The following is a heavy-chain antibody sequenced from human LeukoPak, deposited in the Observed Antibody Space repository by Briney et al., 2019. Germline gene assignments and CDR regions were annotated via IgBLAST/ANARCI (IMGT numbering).Heavy chain of an antibody. CDR2: IYHSGST. J-gene: IGHJ4*02. Sequence: EWIGEIYHSGSTNYNPSLKSRVTISVDKSKNQFSLKLSSVTAADTAVYYCARVGDYRYFDYWGQGTLVTVSS. V-gene: IGHV4-4*02. D-gene: IGHD4-11*01. CDR3: ARVGDYRYFDY.